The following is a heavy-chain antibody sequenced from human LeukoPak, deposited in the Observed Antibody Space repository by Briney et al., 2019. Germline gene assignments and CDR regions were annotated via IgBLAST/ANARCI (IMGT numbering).Heavy chain of an antibody. Sequence: PSETLSLTCTVSGYSISSGYHWGWIRQPPGKVLEWIGSIYHSGSTYYNPSLKRLVTISVDTPKNQFSLKLSSVTAADTAVYYCARVVQSTDSSGFYLPEYFQHWGQGTLVTVSS. D-gene: IGHD3-22*01. V-gene: IGHV4-38-2*02. CDR3: ARVVQSTDSSGFYLPEYFQH. CDR1: GYSISSGYH. CDR2: IYHSGST. J-gene: IGHJ1*01.